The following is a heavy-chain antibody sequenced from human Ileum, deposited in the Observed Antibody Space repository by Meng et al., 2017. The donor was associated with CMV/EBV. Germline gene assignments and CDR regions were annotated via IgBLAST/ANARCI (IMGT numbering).Heavy chain of an antibody. D-gene: IGHD4/OR15-4a*01. CDR3: AKLPGSANSNDVFYI. CDR1: ASNFSTYV. J-gene: IGHJ3*02. CDR2: IRYDGSHQ. Sequence: GESLKISCAASASNFSTYVMHWVRQAPGKGLEWVAFIRYDGSHQYYANSVKGRFTISRDNSKNTLYLQMSSLRLEDTAIYYCAKLPGSANSNDVFYIWGQGTMVT. V-gene: IGHV3-30*02.